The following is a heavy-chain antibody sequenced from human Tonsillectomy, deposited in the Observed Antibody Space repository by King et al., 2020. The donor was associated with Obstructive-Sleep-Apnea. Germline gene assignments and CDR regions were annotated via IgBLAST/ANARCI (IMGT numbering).Heavy chain of an antibody. CDR2: INQGGST. CDR3: AGPYCSSTNCYENWFDP. J-gene: IGHJ5*02. V-gene: IGHV4-34*01. Sequence: VQLQQWGAGLLKPSETLSLTCAVYGGSFSGYYWTWVRQPPGKGLEWIGEINQGGSTNYNPSLKSRVTISVDTSKNPFSLELSSVTAADTAVYYCAGPYCSSTNCYENWFDPWGQGTLVTVSS. CDR1: GGSFSGYY. D-gene: IGHD2-2*01.